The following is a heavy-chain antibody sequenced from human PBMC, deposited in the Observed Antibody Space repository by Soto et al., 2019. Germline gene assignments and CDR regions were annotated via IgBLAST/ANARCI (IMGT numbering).Heavy chain of an antibody. D-gene: IGHD1-26*01. Sequence: GGSLRLSCTASGFTFNTHWMHWVRQAPGKGLVWVSRIYFDGITTNYADSVKGRLTVSRDNAKSTVYLHVNTLRDEDTAVYYCARGGAMGVDYWGQGTLVTVSS. CDR3: ARGGAMGVDY. V-gene: IGHV3-74*01. J-gene: IGHJ4*02. CDR1: GFTFNTHW. CDR2: IYFDGITT.